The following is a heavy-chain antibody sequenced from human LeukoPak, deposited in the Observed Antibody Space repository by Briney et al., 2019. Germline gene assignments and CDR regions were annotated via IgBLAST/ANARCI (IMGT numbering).Heavy chain of an antibody. J-gene: IGHJ4*02. CDR3: ASGDSGYFLVY. CDR1: GFTFSSYA. V-gene: IGHV3-23*01. D-gene: IGHD5-12*01. Sequence: GGSLRLSCAASGFTFSSYAMNWVRQAPGKGLEWFSSIRGSGDNTYYADSVKGRVTISRDNSKHTRYLQMNSLRADGTAVDYCASGDSGYFLVYWGQGPLVTVSS. CDR2: IRGSGDNT.